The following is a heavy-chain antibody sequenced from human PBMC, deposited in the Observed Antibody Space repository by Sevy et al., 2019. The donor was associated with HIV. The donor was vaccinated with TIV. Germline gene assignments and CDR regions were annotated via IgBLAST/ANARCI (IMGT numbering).Heavy chain of an antibody. Sequence: GESLKICCTTSGFTFDDYAMSWFRQAPGKGLEWVAFITRNSYEAYGGTTDYAASVKGRFIISRDDSKSVAYLQMNSLKTGDTAVYYCTRGLATADTPEYYFDYWGQGTLVTVSS. CDR3: TRGLATADTPEYYFDY. D-gene: IGHD5-12*01. CDR1: GFTFDDYA. CDR2: ITRNSYEAYGGTT. V-gene: IGHV3-49*03. J-gene: IGHJ4*02.